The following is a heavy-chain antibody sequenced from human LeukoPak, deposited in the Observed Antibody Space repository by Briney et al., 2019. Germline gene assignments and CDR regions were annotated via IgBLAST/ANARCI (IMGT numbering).Heavy chain of an antibody. Sequence: SETLSLTCNVAGVSISKYYWNWIRQPAGKGLEWIGRIYSSGVTNYNPSLKSRVTMSVDSSKNTVSLKVNSVTVADTAVYFCARGWFGEFSLVYYYYGLDVWGRGKTVTVSS. CDR3: ARGWFGEFSLVYYYYGLDV. D-gene: IGHD3-10*01. CDR1: GVSISKYY. J-gene: IGHJ6*02. V-gene: IGHV4-4*07. CDR2: IYSSGVT.